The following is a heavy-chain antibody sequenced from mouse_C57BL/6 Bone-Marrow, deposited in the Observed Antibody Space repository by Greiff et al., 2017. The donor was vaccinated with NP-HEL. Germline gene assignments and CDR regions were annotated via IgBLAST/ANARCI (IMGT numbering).Heavy chain of an antibody. CDR1: GYSFTGYY. CDR2: INPSTGGT. V-gene: IGHV1-42*01. D-gene: IGHD2-1*01. CDR3: ARLDGNYEFAY. Sequence: EVKLQESGPELVKPEASVKISCKASGYSFTGYYMNWVKQSPEKSLEWIGEINPSTGGTTYNQKFKAKATLTVDQSSSPASMQLKSLSSEDSAVYYCARLDGNYEFAYWGQGTLVTVSA. J-gene: IGHJ3*01.